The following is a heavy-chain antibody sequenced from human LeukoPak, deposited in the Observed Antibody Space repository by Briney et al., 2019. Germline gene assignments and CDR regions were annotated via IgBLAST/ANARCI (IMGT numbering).Heavy chain of an antibody. V-gene: IGHV1-8*03. CDR2: MNPNSGNT. CDR3: ARVGYSSPSGRYYYYCMDV. Sequence: SVKVSCKASGYTFTSYDINWVRQATGQGLEWMGWMNPNSGNTGYAQKFQGRVTITRNTSISTAYMELSSLRSEDTAVYYCARVGYSSPSGRYYYYCMDVWGKGTTVTVSS. J-gene: IGHJ6*03. D-gene: IGHD6-13*01. CDR1: GYTFTSYD.